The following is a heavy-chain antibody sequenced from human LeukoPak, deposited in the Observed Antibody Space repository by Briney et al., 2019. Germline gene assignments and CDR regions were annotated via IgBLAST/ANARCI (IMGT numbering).Heavy chain of an antibody. Sequence: GGSLRLSCAAPGFTFSSYWMHWVRHTPGKGLVWVSRIKGDGSSTSYADSVKGRFTISRDNAKNTLYPQMNSLRAEDTAVYYCARDGYSFGHDFDYWGQGTLVTVSS. CDR1: GFTFSSYW. V-gene: IGHV3-74*01. J-gene: IGHJ4*02. CDR2: IKGDGSST. D-gene: IGHD5-18*01. CDR3: ARDGYSFGHDFDY.